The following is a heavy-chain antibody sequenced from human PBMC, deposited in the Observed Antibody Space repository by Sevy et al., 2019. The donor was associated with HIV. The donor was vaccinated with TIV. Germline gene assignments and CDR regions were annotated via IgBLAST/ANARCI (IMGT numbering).Heavy chain of an antibody. V-gene: IGHV4-34*01. D-gene: IGHD2-2*01. CDR1: DGSFSGYY. CDR2: INESGIT. Sequence: SETLSLTCAVHDGSFSGYYWNWIRQLPGKGLEWIGEINESGITNYNPSLKSRVTISVDTSKKEFSLKLNSVTAADTDVYFCARSPPVVVVPGAPSWFDPWGQGTLVTVSS. J-gene: IGHJ5*02. CDR3: ARSPPVVVVPGAPSWFDP.